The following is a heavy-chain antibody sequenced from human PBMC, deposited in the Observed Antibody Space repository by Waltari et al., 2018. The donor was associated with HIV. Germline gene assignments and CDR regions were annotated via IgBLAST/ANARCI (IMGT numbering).Heavy chain of an antibody. CDR3: VRGGGNPALRRAAGYHYYGMDV. V-gene: IGHV3-53*01. J-gene: IGHJ6*01. D-gene: IGHD2-15*01. Sequence: DVQLVESGGGLIQPGGSLRLSCAVSGFSVSRRYMSWVRQAPGMGLAWLSVYYSGSKIFYADSVKGRVTISTDSSRNILSLQIKRLRVEDTAIYYCVRGGGNPALRRAAGYHYYGMDVWGQGTAVIVSS. CDR2: YYSGSKI. CDR1: GFSVSRRY.